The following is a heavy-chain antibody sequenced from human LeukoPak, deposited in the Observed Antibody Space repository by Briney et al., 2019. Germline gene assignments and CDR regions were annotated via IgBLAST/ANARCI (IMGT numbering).Heavy chain of an antibody. Sequence: PSETLSLTCTVSGGSISSYYWSWIRQPPGKGLEWIGYIYYSGSTNYNPSLKSRVTMSVDTSKNQFPLRLSSVTAADTAVYYCAREGDSSGWYFDYWGQGTLVTVSS. CDR2: IYYSGST. V-gene: IGHV4-59*01. CDR3: AREGDSSGWYFDY. J-gene: IGHJ4*02. CDR1: GGSISSYY. D-gene: IGHD6-19*01.